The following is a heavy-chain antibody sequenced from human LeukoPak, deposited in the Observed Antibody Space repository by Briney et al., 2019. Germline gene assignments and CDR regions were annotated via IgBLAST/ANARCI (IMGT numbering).Heavy chain of an antibody. CDR2: ISGDGGST. CDR1: GFTFDDYA. Sequence: PGGSLRLSCAASGFTFDDYAMHWVRQAPGKGLGWVSLISGDGGSTYYADSVKGRFTISRDNSKNSLYLQMNSLRTEDTALYYCAKDGGDSSGYYPNYFDYWGQGTLVTVSS. V-gene: IGHV3-43*02. D-gene: IGHD3-22*01. J-gene: IGHJ4*02. CDR3: AKDGGDSSGYYPNYFDY.